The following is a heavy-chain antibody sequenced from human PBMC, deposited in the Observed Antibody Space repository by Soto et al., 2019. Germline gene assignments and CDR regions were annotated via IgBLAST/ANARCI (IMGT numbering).Heavy chain of an antibody. V-gene: IGHV6-1*01. D-gene: IGHD2-2*03. J-gene: IGHJ6*02. CDR2: TYYRSKWYN. Sequence: SQTLSLTWAISGDSVSSNSAAWNWIRQSPSRGLEWLGRTYYRSKWYNDYAVSVKSRITINPDTSKNQFSLQLNSVTPQGTAVYYCARDGYCSSTSCSPSDYYGMHVWRQWPTVNV. CDR1: GDSVSSNSAA. CDR3: ARDGYCSSTSCSPSDYYGMHV.